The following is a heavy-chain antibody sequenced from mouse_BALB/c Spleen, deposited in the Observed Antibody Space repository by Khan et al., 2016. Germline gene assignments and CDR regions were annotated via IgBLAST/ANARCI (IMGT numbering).Heavy chain of an antibody. CDR2: ISDGGSYT. CDR1: GFTFSDYY. Sequence: EVELVESGGGLVKPGGSLKLSCAAAGFTFSDYYMYWVRQTPEKRLEWVATISDGGSYTYYPDSVKGRFTISRDNAKNNLYLQMSSPKSEDTAMXYCAREGLRRGFAYWGQGTLVTVSA. CDR3: AREGLRRGFAY. V-gene: IGHV5-4*02. D-gene: IGHD2-4*01. J-gene: IGHJ3*01.